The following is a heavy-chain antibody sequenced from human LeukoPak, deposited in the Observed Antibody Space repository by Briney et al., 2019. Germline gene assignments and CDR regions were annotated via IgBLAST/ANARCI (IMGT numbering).Heavy chain of an antibody. Sequence: SVKVSCKASGGTFSSYAISWVRQAPGQGLEWMGRIIPILGIANYAQKFQGRVTITADKSTSTAYMELSSLRSEDTAVYYCARELGRDDFWSGYFSRNKDWFDPWGQGTLVTVSS. D-gene: IGHD3-3*01. CDR1: GGTFSSYA. CDR3: ARELGRDDFWSGYFSRNKDWFDP. J-gene: IGHJ5*02. CDR2: IIPILGIA. V-gene: IGHV1-69*04.